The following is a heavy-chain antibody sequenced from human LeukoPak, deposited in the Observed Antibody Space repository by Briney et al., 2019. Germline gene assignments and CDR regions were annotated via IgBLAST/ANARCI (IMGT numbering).Heavy chain of an antibody. CDR2: IYYSGST. V-gene: IGHV4-31*03. J-gene: IGHJ6*02. CDR1: GGSISSGGYY. D-gene: IGHD4-17*01. CDR3: ARDQTVTTYDYYYYYYGMDV. Sequence: SQTLSLTCTVSGGSISSGGYYWSWIRQHPGKGLEWIGYIYYSGSTYYNPSLKSRVTISVDTSKNQFSLKLSSVTAADTAVHYCARDQTVTTYDYYYYYYGMDVWGQGTTVTVSS.